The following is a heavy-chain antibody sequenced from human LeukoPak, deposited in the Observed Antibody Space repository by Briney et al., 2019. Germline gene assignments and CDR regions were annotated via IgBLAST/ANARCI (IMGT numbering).Heavy chain of an antibody. CDR2: IKQDGSEK. CDR1: GFTFSGYW. J-gene: IGHJ4*02. CDR3: ARDHNYGVIDY. Sequence: PGGSLRLSCAASGFTFSGYWMSWVRQAPGKGLEWVANIKQDGSEKYYVDSVKGRFTISRDDAKNSLYLQMNSLRAEDTAVYYCARDHNYGVIDYWGQGTLVTVSS. D-gene: IGHD4-17*01. V-gene: IGHV3-7*01.